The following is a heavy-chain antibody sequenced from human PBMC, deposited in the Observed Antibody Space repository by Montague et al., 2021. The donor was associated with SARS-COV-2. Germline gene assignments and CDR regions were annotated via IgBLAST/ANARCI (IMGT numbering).Heavy chain of an antibody. CDR1: GGSTKTIRYY. J-gene: IGHJ4*02. CDR3: ATHRAGHYYFDN. V-gene: IGHV4-39*01. Sequence: SETLSLTCSVSGGSTKTIRYYWAWIRQSPGKGLEWIASVYYTGHTYYTPSLAARTAISLDTSTNHFSLTLSSVAADDTAIYYCATHRAGHYYFDNWGQGTPVIVSS. CDR2: VYYTGHT. D-gene: IGHD3-10*01.